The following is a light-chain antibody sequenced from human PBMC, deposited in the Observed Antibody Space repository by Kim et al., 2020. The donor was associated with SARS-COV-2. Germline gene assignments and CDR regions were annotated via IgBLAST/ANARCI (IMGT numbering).Light chain of an antibody. CDR3: SSYAGSNVGV. V-gene: IGLV2-8*01. CDR2: EVD. Sequence: QSALTQPPSASGSPGQSVTISCTGASSDVGGYNYVSWYQQHPGKAPKLMVYEVDKRPSGVPDRFSGSKSGNTASLTVSGLQAEDEADYYCSSYAGSNVGVFGTGTRSPS. CDR1: SSDVGGYNY. J-gene: IGLJ1*01.